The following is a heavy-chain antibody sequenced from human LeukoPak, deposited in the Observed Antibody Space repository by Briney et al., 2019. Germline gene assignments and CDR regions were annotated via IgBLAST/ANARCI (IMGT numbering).Heavy chain of an antibody. D-gene: IGHD3-9*01. Sequence: SETLSLTCTVSGGSTSSYYWSWIRQPAGKGLEWIGRIYTSGSTNYNPSLKSRVTMSVDTSKNQFSLKLSSVTAADTAVYYCARGPTGYSPYYYYYMDVWGKGTTVTISS. CDR2: IYTSGST. J-gene: IGHJ6*03. V-gene: IGHV4-4*07. CDR3: ARGPTGYSPYYYYYMDV. CDR1: GGSTSSYY.